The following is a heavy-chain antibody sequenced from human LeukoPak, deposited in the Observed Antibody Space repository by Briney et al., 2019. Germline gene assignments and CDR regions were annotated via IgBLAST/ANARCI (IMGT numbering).Heavy chain of an antibody. CDR2: IYRDGST. CDR3: ARESSGWSYTFGY. Sequence: PGGSLRLSCAASGFTVSSNYMSWVRQAPGKGLEWVSIIYRDGSTYYADSVKGRFTVSRDSSKNTLYLQMNSLRDEDTAVYYCARESSGWSYTFGYWGQGTLVTVSS. D-gene: IGHD6-19*01. CDR1: GFTVSSNY. J-gene: IGHJ4*02. V-gene: IGHV3-53*01.